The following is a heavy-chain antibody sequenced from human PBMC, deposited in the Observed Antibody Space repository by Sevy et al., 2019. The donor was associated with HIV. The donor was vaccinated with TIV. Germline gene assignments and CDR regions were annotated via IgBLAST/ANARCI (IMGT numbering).Heavy chain of an antibody. Sequence: GGSLRLSCAASGFTFSSYGMHWVRQAPGKGLEWVAVIWYDGSNKYYADSVKGRFTISRDNSKNTQYLQMNSLRAEDTAVYYCASDRQQQLPRGYYYYYYGMDVWGQGTTVTVSS. V-gene: IGHV3-33*01. J-gene: IGHJ6*02. CDR3: ASDRQQQLPRGYYYYYYGMDV. D-gene: IGHD6-13*01. CDR1: GFTFSSYG. CDR2: IWYDGSNK.